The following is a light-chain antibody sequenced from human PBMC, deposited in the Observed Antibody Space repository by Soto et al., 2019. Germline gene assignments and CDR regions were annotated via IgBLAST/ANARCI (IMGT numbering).Light chain of an antibody. J-gene: IGKJ4*01. V-gene: IGKV3-15*01. CDR1: HRVSSY. Sequence: EILMTQSPATLSVSPGERATLSCRASHRVSSYLAWYQQKPGQAPRLLIYGASTRATGIPARFSGSGSGTEFTLTISSLQSEDFAVYYCQQYNNWPLTFGGGTKVEIK. CDR2: GAS. CDR3: QQYNNWPLT.